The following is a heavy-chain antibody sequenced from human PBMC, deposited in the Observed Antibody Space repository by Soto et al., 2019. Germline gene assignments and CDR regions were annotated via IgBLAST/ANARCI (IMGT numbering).Heavy chain of an antibody. Sequence: ETLSLTCAVSGYSISSGYYWGWIRQPPGKGLEWIGSIYHSGSTYYNPSLKSRVTISVDTSKNQFSLKLSSVTAADTAVYYCARSGGAVAAGGAADNWFDPWGQGTLVTVSS. D-gene: IGHD6-13*01. V-gene: IGHV4-38-2*01. CDR3: ARSGGAVAAGGAADNWFDP. J-gene: IGHJ5*02. CDR1: GYSISSGYY. CDR2: IYHSGST.